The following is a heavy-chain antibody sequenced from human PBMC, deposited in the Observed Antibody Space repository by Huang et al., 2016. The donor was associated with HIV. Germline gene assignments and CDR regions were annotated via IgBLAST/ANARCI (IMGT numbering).Heavy chain of an antibody. CDR3: ARDTTTVAGLDF. Sequence: QVQLVESGGGVVQPGRSLRLSCAVSGFTFRDHPMHWVRQAPGKGLELVAVISFDGRNKFYADVVRGRFTISRDKSKNILYLQLNSLTPADTSIYYCARDTTTVAGLDFWGQGALVTVSS. D-gene: IGHD6-19*01. V-gene: IGHV3-30*14. CDR2: ISFDGRNK. CDR1: GFTFRDHP. J-gene: IGHJ4*02.